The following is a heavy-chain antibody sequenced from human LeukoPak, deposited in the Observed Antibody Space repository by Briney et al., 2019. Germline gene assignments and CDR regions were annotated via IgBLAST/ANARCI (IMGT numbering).Heavy chain of an antibody. J-gene: IGHJ4*02. Sequence: ASVKVSCKASGYTFTGYYMHWVRQAPGQGLEWMGWINPNSGGTNYAQKFQGRVTMTRDTSISTAYMELSRLRSDDTAVYYCARDQGVVPAAPFDYWGQGTLVTVSS. D-gene: IGHD2-2*01. V-gene: IGHV1-2*02. CDR2: INPNSGGT. CDR1: GYTFTGYY. CDR3: ARDQGVVPAAPFDY.